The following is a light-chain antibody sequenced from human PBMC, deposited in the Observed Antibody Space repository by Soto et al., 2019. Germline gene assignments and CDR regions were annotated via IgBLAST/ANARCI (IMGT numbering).Light chain of an antibody. CDR1: QSISRN. J-gene: IGKJ2*03. CDR2: AAS. Sequence: DIQMTQSPSSLSASVGDRVTIPCRASQSISRNLNWYQQKPGKAPNILIYAASTLASGVPSRFSGSGSGTEFTLTISSLQPEDLATYYCQQYDTYYSFGQGTKVEIK. V-gene: IGKV1-5*03. CDR3: QQYDTYYS.